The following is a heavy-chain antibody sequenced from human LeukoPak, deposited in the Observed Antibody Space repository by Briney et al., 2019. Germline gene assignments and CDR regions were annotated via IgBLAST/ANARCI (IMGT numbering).Heavy chain of an antibody. J-gene: IGHJ4*02. CDR2: ISYDGSNK. V-gene: IGHV3-30*04. Sequence: GGSLRLSCAASGLTFSSYAMHWVRQAPGKGLEWVAVISYDGSNKYYADSVKGRFTISRDNSKNTLYLQMNSLRAEDTAVYYCAREGGNSYFDYWGQGTLVTVSS. CDR3: AREGGNSYFDY. CDR1: GLTFSSYA. D-gene: IGHD4-23*01.